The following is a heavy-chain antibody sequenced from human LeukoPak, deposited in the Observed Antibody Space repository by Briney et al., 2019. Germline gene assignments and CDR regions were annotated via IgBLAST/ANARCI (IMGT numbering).Heavy chain of an antibody. CDR3: AKVPHTAVVPAENY. V-gene: IGHV3-23*01. CDR1: GFTFSSYA. Sequence: GGSLRLSCAASGFTFSSYAMSWVRQAPGKGLEWVSAISGSGGSTYYADSVKGRFTISRDNSKNTLYLQMNSLRGEDTAVYYCAKVPHTAVVPAENYWGQGTLVTVSS. CDR2: ISGSGGST. J-gene: IGHJ4*02. D-gene: IGHD2-21*02.